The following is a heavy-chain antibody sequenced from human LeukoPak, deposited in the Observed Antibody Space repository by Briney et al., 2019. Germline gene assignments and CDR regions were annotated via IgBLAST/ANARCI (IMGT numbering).Heavy chain of an antibody. CDR1: GGSISSYY. D-gene: IGHD2-21*01. CDR3: ARIGGHYYYYYMDV. J-gene: IGHJ6*03. CDR2: IYYSGST. V-gene: IGHV4-59*12. Sequence: SETLSRTCTVSGGSISSYYWSWIRQPPGKGLEWIGYIYYSGSTNYNPSLKSRVTISVDTSKNQFSLKLSSVTAADTAVYYCARIGGHYYYYYMDVWGKGTTVTVSS.